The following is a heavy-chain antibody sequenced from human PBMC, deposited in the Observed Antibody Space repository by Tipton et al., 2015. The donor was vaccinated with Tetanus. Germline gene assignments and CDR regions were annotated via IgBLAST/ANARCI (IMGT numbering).Heavy chain of an antibody. Sequence: LRLSCAVSGGSSSSFYWSWIRQPPGKGLEWIGEINQRGGISYNPSLKSRVTISVDTSKSHFSLNITSVTAADTAVYYCAILPELWLAPRGAPWGQGILVTVSS. J-gene: IGHJ5*02. CDR3: AILPELWLAPRGAP. D-gene: IGHD1-14*01. V-gene: IGHV4-34*01. CDR1: GGSSSSFY. CDR2: INQRGGI.